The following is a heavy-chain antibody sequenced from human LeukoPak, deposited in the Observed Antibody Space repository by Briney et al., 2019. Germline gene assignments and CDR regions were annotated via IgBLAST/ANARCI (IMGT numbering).Heavy chain of an antibody. V-gene: IGHV3-48*01. CDR3: ARDWSHSFDY. CDR2: IVGRGSNL. CDR1: GIPLRSLS. Sequence: GSPRPSRAAPGIPLRSLSLKRVRPAPGKGTEWVSYIVGRGSNLCYADSVKGRFTISRDNAKNSVNLQMNSLRAEDTAVYYCARDWSHSFDYWGQGILVTVSS. J-gene: IGHJ4*02. D-gene: IGHD3-3*01.